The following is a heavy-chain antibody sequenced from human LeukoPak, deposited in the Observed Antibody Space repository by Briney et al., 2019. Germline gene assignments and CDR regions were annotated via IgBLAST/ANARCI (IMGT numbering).Heavy chain of an antibody. V-gene: IGHV4-4*02. CDR1: GGSISSSNW. Sequence: SETLSLTCAVSGGSISSSNWWSWVRQPPRKGLEWIGEIYHSGSTNYNPSLKSRVTISVDKSKNQFSLKLSSVTAADTAVYYCARDAAAAGTNGTFDYWGQGTLVTVSS. J-gene: IGHJ4*02. D-gene: IGHD6-13*01. CDR3: ARDAAAAGTNGTFDY. CDR2: IYHSGST.